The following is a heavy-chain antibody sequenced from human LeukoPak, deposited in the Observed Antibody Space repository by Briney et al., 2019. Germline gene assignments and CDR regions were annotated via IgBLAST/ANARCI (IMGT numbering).Heavy chain of an antibody. CDR2: IYYSGNT. CDR1: GGSISSYY. CDR3: ARGRVTGDYYYYYYMDV. V-gene: IGHV4-59*12. J-gene: IGHJ6*03. D-gene: IGHD7-27*01. Sequence: SETLSLTCTVSGGSISSYYWSWIRQPPEKGLEFIGYIYYSGNTNYNPSLKSRVTISVDKSKNQFSLKLSSVTAADTAVYYCARGRVTGDYYYYYYMDVWGKGTTVTVSS.